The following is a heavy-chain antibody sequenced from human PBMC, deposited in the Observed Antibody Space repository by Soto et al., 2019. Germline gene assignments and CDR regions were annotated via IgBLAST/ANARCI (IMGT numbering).Heavy chain of an antibody. V-gene: IGHV1-69*06. CDR2: IIPVFDTP. J-gene: IGHJ4*02. D-gene: IGHD6-13*01. CDR1: GNSFSSHA. Sequence: SAKVSCKSSGNSFSSHAITWVRQAPGQGLEWMGGIIPVFDTPTYARRFQDRVTITADKSTNTSYMELRSLRSEDTAVYYCARGGALSTSWYWGDGLDSWGQGTQVTVS. CDR3: ARGGALSTSWYWGDGLDS.